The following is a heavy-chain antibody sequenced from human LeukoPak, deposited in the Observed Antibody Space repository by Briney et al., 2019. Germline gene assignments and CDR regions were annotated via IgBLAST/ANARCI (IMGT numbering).Heavy chain of an antibody. J-gene: IGHJ4*02. CDR3: AKGNSSGWYIGTHDY. V-gene: IGHV3-9*01. D-gene: IGHD6-19*01. CDR2: ISWNSGSI. CDR1: GFTFDDYA. Sequence: GGSLRLSCAASGFTFDDYAMHWVRQAPGKGLEWVSGISWNSGSIGYADSVKGRFTISRDNAKNSLYLQMNSLRAEDTALYYCAKGNSSGWYIGTHDYWGQGTLVTVSS.